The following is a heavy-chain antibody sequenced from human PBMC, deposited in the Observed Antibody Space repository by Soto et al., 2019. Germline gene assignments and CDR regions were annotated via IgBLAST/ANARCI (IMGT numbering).Heavy chain of an antibody. CDR1: GFTFSSYG. J-gene: IGHJ6*02. V-gene: IGHV3-33*08. CDR3: ARDDAYGSGRITFYYYYYGMDV. D-gene: IGHD3-10*01. Sequence: VQLLESGGGLAQPGGSLRLSCAASGFTFSSYGMHWVRQAPGKGLEWVAVIWYDGSNKYYADSVKGRFTISRDNSKNTLYLQMNSLRAEDTAVYYCARDDAYGSGRITFYYYYYGMDVWGQGTTVTVSS. CDR2: IWYDGSNK.